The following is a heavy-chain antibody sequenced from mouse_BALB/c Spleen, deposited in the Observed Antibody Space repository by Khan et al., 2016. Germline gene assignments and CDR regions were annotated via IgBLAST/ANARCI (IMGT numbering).Heavy chain of an antibody. CDR3: ASSYDYDGGFAY. V-gene: IGHV2-6-7*01. D-gene: IGHD2-4*01. CDR2: IWGDGST. Sequence: VQLQESGPGLVAPSQSLSITCTVSGFSLTGFSVNWVRQPPGKGLEWLGMIWGDGSTDYNSALKSRLSISKDNSKSQVFLKMNSLQTDDTARYYCASSYDYDGGFAYWGQGTLVTVSA. CDR1: GFSLTGFS. J-gene: IGHJ3*01.